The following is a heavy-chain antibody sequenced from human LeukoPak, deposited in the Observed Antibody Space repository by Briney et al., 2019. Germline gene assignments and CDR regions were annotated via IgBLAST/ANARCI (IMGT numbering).Heavy chain of an antibody. CDR1: GGSISSYN. V-gene: IGHV4-59*08. Sequence: SDTLSLICSVSGGSISSYNWSWLRQPLGRGLVWLGYIYYSGSTNYNPSLKRRGTISADTVKNQLSLQLRSVTAADTAVYYCARHRVEYSDSSGYNPWGQGALVTVSS. D-gene: IGHD3-22*01. J-gene: IGHJ5*02. CDR2: IYYSGST. CDR3: ARHRVEYSDSSGYNP.